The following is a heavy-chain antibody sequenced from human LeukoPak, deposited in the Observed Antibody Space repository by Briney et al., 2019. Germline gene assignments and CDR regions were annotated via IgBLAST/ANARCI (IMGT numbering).Heavy chain of an antibody. V-gene: IGHV4-59*08. CDR2: IYYSGST. D-gene: IGHD4-23*01. Sequence: SETLSLTCTVSGGSISSYYWSWIRQPPGKGLEWIGYIYYSGSTNYNPSLESRGTISLGTSKNQISLKLSSVTAADTAVYYCARHTTVVPPHYFDYWGQGTLVTVSS. CDR3: ARHTTVVPPHYFDY. CDR1: GGSISSYY. J-gene: IGHJ4*02.